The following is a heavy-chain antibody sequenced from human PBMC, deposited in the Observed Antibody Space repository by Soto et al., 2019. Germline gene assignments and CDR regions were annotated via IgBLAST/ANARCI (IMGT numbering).Heavy chain of an antibody. V-gene: IGHV3-23*01. CDR3: AMGYYDFWSGYAHGPNFDY. J-gene: IGHJ4*02. CDR2: ISGGGGST. Sequence: GGSLRLSCAASGFSFSSYAMSWVRQAPGKGLEWVSAISGGGGSTYYADSVKGRFTISRDNSKNTVYLQMNSLRAEDTAVYYCAMGYYDFWSGYAHGPNFDYWGQGTLVTVSS. D-gene: IGHD3-3*01. CDR1: GFSFSSYA.